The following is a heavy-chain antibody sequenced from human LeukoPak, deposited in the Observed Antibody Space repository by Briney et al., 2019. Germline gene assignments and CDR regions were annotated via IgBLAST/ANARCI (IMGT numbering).Heavy chain of an antibody. D-gene: IGHD3-10*02. Sequence: ARSLRLSCAASGFTFSSHAMHWVRQAPGKGLEWVAVISYHGIDRYYADSVKGRFTISRDNSNSTLYLQMNSLGTEDTAVYFCARAVFDENLDYWGQGVLVTVSS. CDR3: ARAVFDENLDY. CDR1: GFTFSSHA. J-gene: IGHJ4*02. CDR2: ISYHGIDR. V-gene: IGHV3-30*04.